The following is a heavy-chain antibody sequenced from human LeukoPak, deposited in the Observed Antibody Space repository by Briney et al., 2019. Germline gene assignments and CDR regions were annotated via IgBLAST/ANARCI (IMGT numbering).Heavy chain of an antibody. Sequence: ASVKVSCKASGYTFSDYYIHWVRQAPGQGLEWMGWINPNSGGTNYAQNFQGRVTMTKETSISTAYMELNWLTSDDTAVYYCASLHGYGSGRPWGQGTLVTVSS. J-gene: IGHJ5*02. CDR3: ASLHGYGSGRP. V-gene: IGHV1-2*02. CDR1: GYTFSDYY. D-gene: IGHD3-10*01. CDR2: INPNSGGT.